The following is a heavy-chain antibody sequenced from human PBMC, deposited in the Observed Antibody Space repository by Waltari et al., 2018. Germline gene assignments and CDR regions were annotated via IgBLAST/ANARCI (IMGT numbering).Heavy chain of an antibody. CDR1: GGTFSSYA. D-gene: IGHD2-15*01. Sequence: QVQLVQSGAEVKQPGSSVKVSCKASGGTFSSYAISWVRQAPGQGLEWMGGIIPIFGTANYAQKFQGRVTITADESTSTAYMELSSLRSEDTAVYYCARVGDKTTRKGIYAFDIWGQGTMVTVSS. V-gene: IGHV1-69*12. CDR3: ARVGDKTTRKGIYAFDI. CDR2: IIPIFGTA. J-gene: IGHJ3*02.